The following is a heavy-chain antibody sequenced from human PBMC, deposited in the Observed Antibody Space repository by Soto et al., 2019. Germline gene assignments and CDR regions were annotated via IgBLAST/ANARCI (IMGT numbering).Heavy chain of an antibody. J-gene: IGHJ4*02. D-gene: IGHD3-22*01. Sequence: EVQLVESGGGLVQPGGSLRLSCAASGFTFSTYSMNWVRQAPGKGLEWVAFISVSGSIKYYADSVRGRFTISRDNAKNSLFLEMYSLTDEDTAVYYCARDQCLYDPNPPYYFDYWGRGTLVAVSS. CDR2: ISVSGSIK. CDR3: ARDQCLYDPNPPYYFDY. CDR1: GFTFSTYS. V-gene: IGHV3-48*02.